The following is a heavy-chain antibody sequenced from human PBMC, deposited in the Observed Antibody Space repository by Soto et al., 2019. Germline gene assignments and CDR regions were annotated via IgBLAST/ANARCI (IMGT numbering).Heavy chain of an antibody. Sequence: QVQLVQSGAEVKKPGSSVKVSCKASGVTFSSYTLSWVRQAPGQGLEWMGRIIPILGIANYAQKFQGRVTITADKSTSTAYMELSSLRSEDTAVYYCARATCDILTGYFPSYFDYWGQGTMVTVSS. J-gene: IGHJ4*02. D-gene: IGHD3-9*01. CDR2: IIPILGIA. CDR3: ARATCDILTGYFPSYFDY. V-gene: IGHV1-69*02. CDR1: GVTFSSYT.